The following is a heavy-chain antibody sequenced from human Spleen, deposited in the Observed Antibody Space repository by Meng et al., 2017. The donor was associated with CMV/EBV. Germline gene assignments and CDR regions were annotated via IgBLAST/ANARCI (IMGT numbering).Heavy chain of an antibody. CDR3: ARDNNWGPDY. J-gene: IGHJ4*02. V-gene: IGHV1-2*02. CDR2: IHPHRGDT. CDR1: GYSFGSYD. Sequence: ASVKVSCKTSGYSFGSYDINWVRQAPGQGLEWMGWIHPHRGDTNYAQQFQGRVTLTRDTSINTGYMELTRLTSDDTAVYYCARDNNWGPDYWGQGTLVTVSS. D-gene: IGHD7-27*01.